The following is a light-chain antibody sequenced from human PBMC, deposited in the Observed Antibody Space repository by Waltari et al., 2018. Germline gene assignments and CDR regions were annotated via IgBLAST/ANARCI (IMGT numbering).Light chain of an antibody. CDR2: GAS. V-gene: IGKV3-20*01. J-gene: IGKJ4*01. Sequence: EIVLTQSPGTLSLSPGERATLSCRASQTVRTTYLAWYQQKPGEAPTLLIYGASSRATGMPDWCGGSWSGTDFSLTISSLEPEDFAVYYCQQYDITPLTFGGGTKVEIK. CDR1: QTVRTTY. CDR3: QQYDITPLT.